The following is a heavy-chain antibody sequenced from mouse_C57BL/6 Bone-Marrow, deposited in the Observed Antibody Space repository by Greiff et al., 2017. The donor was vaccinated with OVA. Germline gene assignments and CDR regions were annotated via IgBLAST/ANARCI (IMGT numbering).Heavy chain of an antibody. CDR3: ARKSYDGYVGDY. D-gene: IGHD2-3*01. V-gene: IGHV1-64*01. Sequence: VKLQQPGAELVKPGASVKLSCKASGYTFTSYWMHWVKQRPGQGLEWIGMIHPNSGSTNYNEKFKSKATLTVDKSSSTAYMQLSSLTSEDSAVYYCARKSYDGYVGDYWGQGTSVTVSS. CDR1: GYTFTSYW. CDR2: IHPNSGST. J-gene: IGHJ4*01.